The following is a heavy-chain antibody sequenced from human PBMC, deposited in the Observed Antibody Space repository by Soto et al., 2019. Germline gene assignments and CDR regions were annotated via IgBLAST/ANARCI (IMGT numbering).Heavy chain of an antibody. Sequence: ASVKVSCKASGYTFTGYYMHWVRQAPGQGLEWMGWINPNSGGTNYAQKFQGRVTMTRDTSISTAYMELSRLRSDDTAVYYCARERAGGSGWTSGWFDPWGRGTLVTVSS. J-gene: IGHJ5*02. V-gene: IGHV1-2*02. D-gene: IGHD6-19*01. CDR1: GYTFTGYY. CDR3: ARERAGGSGWTSGWFDP. CDR2: INPNSGGT.